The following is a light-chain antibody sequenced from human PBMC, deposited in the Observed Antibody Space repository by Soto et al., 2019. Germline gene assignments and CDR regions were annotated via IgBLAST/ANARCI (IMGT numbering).Light chain of an antibody. Sequence: DIQMTQSPSSLSASVGDRVTITCRASQGIIDYLAWYQQKPGKSPKLLIYGASTLHSGVPSRFSGSGDGTDFSLSISSLQPEDVATYYCQKYDSAPQAFGPGTKVEVK. J-gene: IGKJ1*01. CDR1: QGIIDY. CDR3: QKYDSAPQA. V-gene: IGKV1-27*01. CDR2: GAS.